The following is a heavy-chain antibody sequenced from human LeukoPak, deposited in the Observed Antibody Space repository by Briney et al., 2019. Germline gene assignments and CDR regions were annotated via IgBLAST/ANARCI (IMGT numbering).Heavy chain of an antibody. D-gene: IGHD2-21*02. J-gene: IGHJ4*02. Sequence: RPLRLSSAASGFPLTSYGIHWVRQAPGKGLEWVAFISYDGSTKYYADCVEGRFTISRDNSKNTLYVQMNSLRAEDTAVYDCAKDERWRRSDLQGGFDYWGQGALVSV. V-gene: IGHV3-30*18. CDR2: ISYDGSTK. CDR3: AKDERWRRSDLQGGFDY. CDR1: GFPLTSYG.